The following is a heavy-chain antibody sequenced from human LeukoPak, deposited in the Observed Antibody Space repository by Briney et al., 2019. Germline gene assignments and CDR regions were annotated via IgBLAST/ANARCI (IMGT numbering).Heavy chain of an antibody. CDR3: ARLPVSIAAAGTDLRGAYYYGMDV. V-gene: IGHV4-59*08. D-gene: IGHD6-13*01. CDR2: IYYSGST. J-gene: IGHJ6*02. CDR1: GGSISTYF. Sequence: PSETLSLTCTVSGGSISTYFWNWIRQPPGKGLEWIGYIYYSGSTNYNPSLKSRVTISVDTSKNQFSLKLSSVTAADTAVYYCARLPVSIAAAGTDLRGAYYYGMDVWGQGTTVTVSS.